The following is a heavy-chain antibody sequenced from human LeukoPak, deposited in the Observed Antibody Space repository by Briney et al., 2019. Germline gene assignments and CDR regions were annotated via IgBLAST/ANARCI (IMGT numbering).Heavy chain of an antibody. J-gene: IGHJ4*02. CDR3: ARNRYYYDSSGYTQYYFDY. V-gene: IGHV1-69*05. CDR1: GGTFSSYA. Sequence: GASVKVSCKASGGTFSSYAISWVRQAPGQGLDWMGGIIPIFGTANYAQKFQGRVTITTDESTSTAYMELSSLRSEDTAVYYCARNRYYYDSSGYTQYYFDYWGQGTLVTVSS. CDR2: IIPIFGTA. D-gene: IGHD3-22*01.